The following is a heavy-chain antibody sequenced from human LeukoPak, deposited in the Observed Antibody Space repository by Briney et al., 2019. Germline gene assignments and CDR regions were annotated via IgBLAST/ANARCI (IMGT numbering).Heavy chain of an antibody. CDR2: IYGSGST. CDR3: AREGTSGTHLNWFDP. D-gene: IGHD1-1*01. J-gene: IGHJ5*02. V-gene: IGHV4-59*01. Sequence: SETLSLTCTVSGGSISSYYWSWIRQPPGKGLEWIGHIYGSGSTNYNPSLKSRVTLSVDTSKNQFSLKLSSVTAADTAVYYCAREGTSGTHLNWFDPWGQGALVTVSS. CDR1: GGSISSYY.